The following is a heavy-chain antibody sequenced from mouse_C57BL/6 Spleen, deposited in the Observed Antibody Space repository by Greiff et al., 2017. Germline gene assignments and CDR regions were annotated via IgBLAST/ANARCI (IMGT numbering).Heavy chain of an antibody. CDR2: IDPSDSYT. V-gene: IGHV1-69*01. Sequence: QVQLQQSGAELVMPGASVKLSCKASGYTFTSYWMHWVKQRPGQGLEWIGEIDPSDSYTNYNQKFKGKSTLTVDKYSSTAYMQLSSLTSEDSAVYYCARTRGNYDFDYWGQGTTLTVAS. D-gene: IGHD2-1*01. CDR1: GYTFTSYW. CDR3: ARTRGNYDFDY. J-gene: IGHJ2*01.